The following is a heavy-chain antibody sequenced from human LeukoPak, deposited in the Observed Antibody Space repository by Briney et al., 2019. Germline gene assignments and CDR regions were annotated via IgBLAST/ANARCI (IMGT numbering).Heavy chain of an antibody. CDR2: ISGSNSYI. CDR3: AKDSSHWGN. CDR1: GFTFNSYS. D-gene: IGHD7-27*01. J-gene: IGHJ4*02. Sequence: GGSLRLSCAASGFTFNSYSMNWVRQAPGKGLEWVSSISGSNSYIYYADSMKGRFTISRDNAKNSLYLQMNSLRAEDTAVYYCAKDSSHWGNWGQGTLVTVSS. V-gene: IGHV3-21*04.